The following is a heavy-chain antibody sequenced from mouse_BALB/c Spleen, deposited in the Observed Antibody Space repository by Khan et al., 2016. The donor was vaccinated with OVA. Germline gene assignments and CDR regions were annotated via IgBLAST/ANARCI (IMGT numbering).Heavy chain of an antibody. V-gene: IGHV1-63*02. CDR2: IYPGGYFT. D-gene: IGHD3-1*01. CDR3: ARWATWYFDV. CDR1: GYTFTNYW. J-gene: IGHJ1*01. Sequence: VQLLETGGEVVRPGTSVEISCKASGYTFTNYWLGWLRQRPGHGLEWIGDIYPGGYFTNYNEQFKGKATLTVDTSSNTADMQLSSLTSEDSAVYFCARWATWYFDVWGAGTTVTVSS.